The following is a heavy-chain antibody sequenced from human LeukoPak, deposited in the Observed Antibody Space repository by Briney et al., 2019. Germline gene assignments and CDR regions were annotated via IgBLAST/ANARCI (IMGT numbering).Heavy chain of an antibody. CDR3: AREGWSKYQLLFGWFDP. J-gene: IGHJ5*02. CDR1: GYTFTGYY. CDR2: INPNSGGT. Sequence: ASVKVSCKASGYTFTGYYMHWVRQAPGQGLEWMGWINPNSGGTNYAQKFQGRVTMTRDTSISTAYMELSRLRSDDTAVYYCAREGWSKYQLLFGWFDPWGQGTLVTVSS. V-gene: IGHV1-2*02. D-gene: IGHD2-2*01.